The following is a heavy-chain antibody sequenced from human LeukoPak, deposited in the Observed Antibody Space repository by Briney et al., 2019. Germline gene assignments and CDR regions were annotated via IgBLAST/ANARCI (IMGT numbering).Heavy chain of an antibody. CDR2: IYYSGST. J-gene: IGHJ1*01. D-gene: IGHD3-22*01. V-gene: IGHV4-61*01. CDR1: GGSVSSGSYY. Sequence: SETLSLTCTVSGGSVSSGSYYWSWIRQPPGKGLEWIGYIYYSGSTNYNPSLKSRVTISVDTSKNQFSLKLSSVTAADTAVYYCARGFSDYYDSSGYPAEYFQHWGQGTLVTVSS. CDR3: ARGFSDYYDSSGYPAEYFQH.